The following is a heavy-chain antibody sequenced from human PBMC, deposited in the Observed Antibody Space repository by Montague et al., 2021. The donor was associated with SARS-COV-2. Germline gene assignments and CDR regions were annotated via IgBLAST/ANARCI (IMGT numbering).Heavy chain of an antibody. CDR3: ARLGLGSEGIFDGSYESGIDV. CDR1: GGSISSYS. Sequence: SETLSLTCAVSGGSISSYSWSWIRQPPGKGLEWIGAIIDSGSTTYNPSLKSRVTISVDTSKKQFSLKLSSVTAADTAVYYCARLGLGSEGIFDGSYESGIDVWGQGTMVTVSS. CDR2: IIDSGST. D-gene: IGHD3-22*01. V-gene: IGHV4-34*12. J-gene: IGHJ6*02.